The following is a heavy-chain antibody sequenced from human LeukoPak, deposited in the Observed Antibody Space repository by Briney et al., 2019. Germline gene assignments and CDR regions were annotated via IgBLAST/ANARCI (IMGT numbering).Heavy chain of an antibody. CDR3: AKDSDYDILTGYYNPFDY. D-gene: IGHD3-9*01. Sequence: QPGGSLRLSCAASGFTFSSYGMHWVRQAPGKGLEWVAFIRYDGSNKNYADSVKGRFTISRDNSKNTLYLQMNSLRAEDTAVYYCAKDSDYDILTGYYNPFDYWGQGTLVTVSS. CDR1: GFTFSSYG. CDR2: IRYDGSNK. J-gene: IGHJ4*02. V-gene: IGHV3-30*02.